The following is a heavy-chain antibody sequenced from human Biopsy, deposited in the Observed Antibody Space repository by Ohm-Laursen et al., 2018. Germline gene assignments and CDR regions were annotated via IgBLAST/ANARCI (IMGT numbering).Heavy chain of an antibody. D-gene: IGHD1-1*01. J-gene: IGHJ6*02. CDR3: ARAKLEPVYYYYGMDV. CDR2: INTENGNT. Sequence: GASVKVSCKAFGYTFTSYGISWVRQAPGQGLEWMGWINTENGNTIYAQNLQGRVTMTADTSTSTAYMEVTSLRSDDTAVYYCARAKLEPVYYYYGMDVWGQGTTVTVSS. V-gene: IGHV1-18*01. CDR1: GYTFTSYG.